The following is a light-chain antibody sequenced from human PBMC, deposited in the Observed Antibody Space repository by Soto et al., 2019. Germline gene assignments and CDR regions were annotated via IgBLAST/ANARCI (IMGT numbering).Light chain of an antibody. Sequence: AIQMTQSPSSLSASVGDRVTITCRASQGIRNDLGWYQQKPGKAPKLLIYAASSLQSGVPARFSGSGSGTDFTLTISSLQAEDFATYYCLQDYNYPRTFGQGTKLEIK. CDR3: LQDYNYPRT. J-gene: IGKJ2*01. V-gene: IGKV1-6*01. CDR1: QGIRND. CDR2: AAS.